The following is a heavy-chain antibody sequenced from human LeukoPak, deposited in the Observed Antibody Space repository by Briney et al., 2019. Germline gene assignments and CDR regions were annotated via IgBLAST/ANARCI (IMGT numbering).Heavy chain of an antibody. J-gene: IGHJ4*02. V-gene: IGHV4-61*02. CDR3: ARVKCSSTSCSRFDY. Sequence: NPSETLSLTCTVSGYSISSGYYWSWIRQPAGKGLEWIGRIYTSGSTNYNPSLKSRVTISVDTSKNQFSLKLSSVTAADTAVYYCARVKCSSTSCSRFDYWGQGTLVTVSS. CDR1: GYSISSGYY. D-gene: IGHD2-2*01. CDR2: IYTSGST.